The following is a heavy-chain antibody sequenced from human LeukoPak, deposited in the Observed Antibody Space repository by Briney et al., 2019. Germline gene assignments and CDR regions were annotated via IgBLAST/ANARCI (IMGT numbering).Heavy chain of an antibody. CDR1: GYTLTGYY. CDR2: INPNSGGT. J-gene: IGHJ6*02. CDR3: ARGTTVTKRDYYYYYYGMDV. V-gene: IGHV1-2*02. D-gene: IGHD4-17*01. Sequence: ASVKVSCKASGYTLTGYYMHWVRQAPGQGLDWMVWINPNSGGTKYAQKFEGRGTMTRDTSISTAYMELSRMRSDDTAVYYCARGTTVTKRDYYYYYYGMDVWGQGTTVTVSS.